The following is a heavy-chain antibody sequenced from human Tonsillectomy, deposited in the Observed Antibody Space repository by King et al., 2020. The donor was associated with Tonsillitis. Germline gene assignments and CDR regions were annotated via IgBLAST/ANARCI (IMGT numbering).Heavy chain of an antibody. V-gene: IGHV3-9*01. Sequence: VQLVESGGGLVQSGRSLRLSCAASGFTFDDYAMHWVRQAPGKGLEWVSGISWNSGSIDYADSVKGRFTISRDNAKNSLYLQMHSLRPEDTAFYYCVKDSGGAPVWSFDRGGRGTLVPLSS. CDR1: GFTFDDYA. J-gene: IGHJ2*01. D-gene: IGHD6-25*01. CDR3: VKDSGGAPVWSFDR. CDR2: ISWNSGSI.